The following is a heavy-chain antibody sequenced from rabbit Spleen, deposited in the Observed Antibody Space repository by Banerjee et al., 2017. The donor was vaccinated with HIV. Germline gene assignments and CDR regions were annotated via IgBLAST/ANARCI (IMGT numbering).Heavy chain of an antibody. CDR1: GFFFGDRDA. J-gene: IGHJ4*01. D-gene: IGHD1-1*01. CDR3: ARDLVAVIGWNFNL. CDR2: INVATGKS. V-gene: IGHV1S45*01. Sequence: QEQLVESGGGLVQPEGSLTLTCTASGFFFGDRDAMCWVRQAPGKGLEWIACINVATGKSVYASWAKGRFLMSRTSSTTVTLQMTSLTAADTATYFCARDLVAVIGWNFNLWGPGTLVTVS.